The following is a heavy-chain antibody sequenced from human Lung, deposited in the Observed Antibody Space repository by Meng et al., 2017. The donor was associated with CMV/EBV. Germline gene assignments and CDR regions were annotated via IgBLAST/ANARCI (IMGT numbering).Heavy chain of an antibody. CDR1: GYTFASYY. Sequence: ASXXVSXKASGYTFASYYVHWVRQARGQGLEWLGLINPSDDYTEYAQKFQGRVTMTRDTSTNTVYMDLSSLRSEDTAVYYCARDPIVGADFDFDYWGQGTXVTVDS. CDR2: INPSDDYT. J-gene: IGHJ4*02. D-gene: IGHD1-26*01. CDR3: ARDPIVGADFDFDY. V-gene: IGHV1-46*01.